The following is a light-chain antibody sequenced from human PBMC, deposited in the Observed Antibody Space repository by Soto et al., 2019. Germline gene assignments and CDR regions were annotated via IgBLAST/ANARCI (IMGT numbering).Light chain of an antibody. CDR2: EVS. CDR3: CSYAGSRTLYV. V-gene: IGLV2-23*02. J-gene: IGLJ1*01. CDR1: SSDVGSYNL. Sequence: QSALTAPASVSGSPGQSITISVPGTSSDVGSYNLVSWYQQHPGKAPKLMIYEVSKRPSGVSNRFSGSKSGNTASLTISGLQAEDEADYYCCSYAGSRTLYVFGTGTKVTVL.